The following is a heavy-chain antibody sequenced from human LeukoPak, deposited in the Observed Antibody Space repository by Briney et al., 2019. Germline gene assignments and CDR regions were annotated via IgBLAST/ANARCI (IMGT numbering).Heavy chain of an antibody. J-gene: IGHJ5*02. Sequence: ASVKVSCKASGYTFTGYYMHWVRQAPGQGLEWMGWINPNSGGTNYAQKFQGRVTMTRDTSISTAYMELSRLRSDDTAVYYCARDLQWLLFVDWFDPWGQGTLVTVSS. CDR3: ARDLQWLLFVDWFDP. D-gene: IGHD3-3*01. CDR2: INPNSGGT. V-gene: IGHV1-2*02. CDR1: GYTFTGYY.